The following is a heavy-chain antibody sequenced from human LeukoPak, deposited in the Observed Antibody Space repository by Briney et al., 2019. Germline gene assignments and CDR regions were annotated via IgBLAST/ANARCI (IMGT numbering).Heavy chain of an antibody. J-gene: IGHJ5*02. CDR3: ARVDYGDYWDNWSDP. Sequence: SETLSLTCTVSGGSISSSSYYWGWIRQPPGKGLEWIGSIYYSGSTYYNPSLKSRVTISVDTSKNQFSLKLSSVTAADTAVYYCARVDYGDYWDNWSDPWGQGTLVTVSS. CDR1: GGSISSSSYY. CDR2: IYYSGST. D-gene: IGHD4-17*01. V-gene: IGHV4-39*07.